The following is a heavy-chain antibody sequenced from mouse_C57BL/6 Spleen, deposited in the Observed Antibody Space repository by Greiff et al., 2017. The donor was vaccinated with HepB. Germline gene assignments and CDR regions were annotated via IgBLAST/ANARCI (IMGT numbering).Heavy chain of an antibody. V-gene: IGHV6-3*01. D-gene: IGHD3-2*02. CDR2: IRLKSDNYAT. J-gene: IGHJ3*01. Sequence: EVHLVESGGGLVQPGGSMKLSCVASGFTFSNYWMNWVRQSPEKGLEWVAQIRLKSDNYATHYAESVKGRFTISRDDSKSSVYLQMNKLRAEDTGIYYCIRQLRLWAWFAYWGQGTLVTVSA. CDR1: GFTFSNYW. CDR3: IRQLRLWAWFAY.